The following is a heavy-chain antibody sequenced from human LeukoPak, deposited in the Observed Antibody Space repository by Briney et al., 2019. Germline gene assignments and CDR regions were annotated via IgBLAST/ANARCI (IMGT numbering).Heavy chain of an antibody. Sequence: GASVKVSCKASGGTFSSYAISWVRQAPGQGLEWMGWINPNSGGTNYAQKFQGRVTMTRDTSISTAYMELSRLRSDDTAVYYCARDNGDIVATITGTLFDYWGQGTLVTVSS. CDR2: INPNSGGT. J-gene: IGHJ4*02. CDR1: GGTFSSYA. CDR3: ARDNGDIVATITGTLFDY. V-gene: IGHV1-2*02. D-gene: IGHD5-12*01.